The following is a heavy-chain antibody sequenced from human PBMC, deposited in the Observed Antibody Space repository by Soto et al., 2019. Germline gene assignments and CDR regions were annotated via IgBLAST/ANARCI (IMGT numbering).Heavy chain of an antibody. CDR2: ISAYNGNT. CDR1: GYTFTSYG. V-gene: IGHV1-18*01. CDR3: ASDSGRSDVVPAAISAMDV. D-gene: IGHD2-2*01. J-gene: IGHJ6*02. Sequence: ASVKVSCKASGYTFTSYGISWVRQAPGQGLEWMGWISAYNGNTNYAQKLQGRVTMTTDTSTSTAYMELSSLRSEDTAVYYCASDSGRSDVVPAAISAMDVWGQGTTVTVSS.